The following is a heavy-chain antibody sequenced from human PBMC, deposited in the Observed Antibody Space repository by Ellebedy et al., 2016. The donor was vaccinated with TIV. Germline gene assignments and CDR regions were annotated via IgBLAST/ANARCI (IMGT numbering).Heavy chain of an antibody. Sequence: GGSLRLSXAASGVTFSTYAMTWVRQAPGKGLECVSPIDVSGGSTNYADSVKGRFTISRDSSKNTLYLQMISLRPEDAAVYYCARDKCTASNCYVRAFDIWGQGTMVTVSS. V-gene: IGHV3-23*01. CDR3: ARDKCTASNCYVRAFDI. CDR2: IDVSGGST. J-gene: IGHJ3*02. D-gene: IGHD2-2*01. CDR1: GVTFSTYA.